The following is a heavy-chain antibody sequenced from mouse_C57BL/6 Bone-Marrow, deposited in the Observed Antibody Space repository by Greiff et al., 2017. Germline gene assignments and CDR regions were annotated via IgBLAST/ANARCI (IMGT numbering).Heavy chain of an antibody. J-gene: IGHJ2*01. V-gene: IGHV5-17*01. Sequence: EVKLVESGGGLVKPGGSLKLSCAASGFTFSDYGMHWVRQAPEKGLEWVAYISRGSSTIYYADKVKGRFTISRDNAKNTLFLQMTSLRSEDTAMYYCAREGTPFDYWGQGTTLTVSS. CDR2: ISRGSSTI. D-gene: IGHD3-3*01. CDR3: AREGTPFDY. CDR1: GFTFSDYG.